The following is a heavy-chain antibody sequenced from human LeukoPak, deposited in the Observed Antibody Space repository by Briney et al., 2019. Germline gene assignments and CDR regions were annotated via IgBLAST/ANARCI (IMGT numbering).Heavy chain of an antibody. CDR2: IYYTGST. Sequence: SETLSLTCTVSGGSISSSSYYWGWIRQPPGKGLEWIGTIYYTGSTYYNPSLKSRVTISVDTSKNHFSLKLSSVTAADTAVYYCARATSSGYNYDYWGQGTLVTVSS. CDR3: ARATSSGYNYDY. D-gene: IGHD5-24*01. J-gene: IGHJ4*02. V-gene: IGHV4-39*07. CDR1: GGSISSSSYY.